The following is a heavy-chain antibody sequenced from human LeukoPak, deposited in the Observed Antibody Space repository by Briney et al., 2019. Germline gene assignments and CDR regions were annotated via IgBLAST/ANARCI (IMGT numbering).Heavy chain of an antibody. V-gene: IGHV1-2*02. D-gene: IGHD5-12*01. J-gene: IGHJ4*02. Sequence: ASVKVTCKASGYSFIGYHMHWVRQAPGQGLEWMGWTNPNTGGTKYAQKFQGRVTMTRDTSISTAYMELSSLRSDDTAVYFCASVEMATIGFEHWGQGTLVTVSS. CDR3: ASVEMATIGFEH. CDR1: GYSFIGYH. CDR2: TNPNTGGT.